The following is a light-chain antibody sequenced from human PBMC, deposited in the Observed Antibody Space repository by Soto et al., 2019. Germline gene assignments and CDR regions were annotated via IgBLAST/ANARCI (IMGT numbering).Light chain of an antibody. J-gene: IGKJ2*03. Sequence: DIVMTQPPDSLTVSLGERATINCKSSQSLLYSCNNKKYLAWYQQKPGQPPKLLIFWATTREFGVPNRFSGSGSRTDFTLTSSRLQAEDLAVYYCQQYYYTPYSFGQGTKLEIK. CDR3: QQYYYTPYS. CDR2: WAT. CDR1: QSLLYSCNNKKY. V-gene: IGKV4-1*01.